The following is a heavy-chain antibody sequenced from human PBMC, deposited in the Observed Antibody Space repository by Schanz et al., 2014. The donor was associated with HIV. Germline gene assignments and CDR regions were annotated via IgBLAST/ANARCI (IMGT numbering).Heavy chain of an antibody. J-gene: IGHJ6*02. CDR3: AKSRGDSWPYGMDV. CDR2: TSSDGTT. Sequence: EVQLVESGGGLVQPGGSLRLSCAASGFTFSSYSMNWVRQAPGKGLEWVSFTSSDGTTYYADSVKGRFTISRDISRNTIYLQMNSLRAEDTAVYYCAKSRGDSWPYGMDVWGQGTTVTVSS. V-gene: IGHV3-23*04. CDR1: GFTFSSYS. D-gene: IGHD4-17*01.